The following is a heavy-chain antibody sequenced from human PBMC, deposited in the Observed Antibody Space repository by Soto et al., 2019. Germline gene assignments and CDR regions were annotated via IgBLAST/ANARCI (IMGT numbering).Heavy chain of an antibody. V-gene: IGHV3-64*01. Sequence: EVQLVESGGGLVQPGGSLRLSCAASGFTFSRYAMHWVRQAPGKGLEYVSTISSNGGSTYYANSVKRRFTISRDNSKNTLYRQMGSLRAEDMAVYYCARAGDYGSYYYGMDVSGQGTTVTVSS. J-gene: IGHJ6*02. D-gene: IGHD4-17*01. CDR1: GFTFSRYA. CDR3: ARAGDYGSYYYGMDV. CDR2: ISSNGGST.